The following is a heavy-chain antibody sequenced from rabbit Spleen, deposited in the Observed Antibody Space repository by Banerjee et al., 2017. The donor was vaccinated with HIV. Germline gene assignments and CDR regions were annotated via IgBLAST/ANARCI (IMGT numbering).Heavy chain of an antibody. Sequence: QSLEESGGDLVKPGASLTLTCTASGFSFSSSYYICWVRQAPGKGLEWVACIYAGSSGSTYSAVWAKGRFTISKTSSTTVTLQMTSLTAADTATYFCARDTGTSFSTYGMDLWGPGTLVTVS. D-gene: IGHD7-1*01. CDR2: IYAGSSGST. CDR1: GFSFSSSYY. CDR3: ARDTGTSFSTYGMDL. V-gene: IGHV1S40*01. J-gene: IGHJ6*01.